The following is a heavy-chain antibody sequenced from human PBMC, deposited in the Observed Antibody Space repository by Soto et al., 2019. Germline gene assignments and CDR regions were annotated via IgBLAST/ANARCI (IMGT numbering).Heavy chain of an antibody. Sequence: QVQLVQSGAEVKKPGASVKVSCKASGYTFRNYGISWVRQAPGQGLEWMGWISAYNGNTYYAQKFQGRVTMTTDTSTNTAYMDLRSLISDDTAVYYCARDLGKVLATRPDYWGRGPLVTVS. CDR1: GYTFRNYG. CDR2: ISAYNGNT. J-gene: IGHJ4*02. CDR3: ARDLGKVLATRPDY. V-gene: IGHV1-18*01. D-gene: IGHD3-16*01.